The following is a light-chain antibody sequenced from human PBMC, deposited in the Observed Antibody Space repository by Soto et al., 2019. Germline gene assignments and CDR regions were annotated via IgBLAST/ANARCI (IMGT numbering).Light chain of an antibody. CDR1: QSVSTNF. CDR2: GAS. CDR3: QQYGRTSWT. J-gene: IGKJ1*01. V-gene: IGKV3-20*01. Sequence: EIVLTQSPGTLSLSPGEGATLSCRASQSVSTNFFAWYQQKPGQAPRLLIYGASTRATGIPDRFSGSGSGTDFTLTISRLVPEDFAVYYCQQYGRTSWTFGQGTKVEIK.